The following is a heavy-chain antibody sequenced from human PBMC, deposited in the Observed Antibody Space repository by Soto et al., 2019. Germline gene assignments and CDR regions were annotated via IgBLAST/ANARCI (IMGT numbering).Heavy chain of an antibody. V-gene: IGHV4-31*03. CDR1: GGSISSGGYY. Sequence: QVQLQESGPGLVKPSQTLSPTCTVSGGSISSGGYYWSWIRQHPGKGLEWIGYIYYSGSTYYNPSLKSRVTISVDTSKNQFSLKLSSVTAADTAVYYCARARVVPAVQFDPWCQGTLVTVSS. D-gene: IGHD2-2*01. J-gene: IGHJ5*02. CDR2: IYYSGST. CDR3: ARARVVPAVQFDP.